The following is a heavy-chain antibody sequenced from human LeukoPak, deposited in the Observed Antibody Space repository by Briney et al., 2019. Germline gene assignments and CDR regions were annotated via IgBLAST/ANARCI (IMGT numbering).Heavy chain of an antibody. V-gene: IGHV3-21*01. CDR3: ARIAVAGPVLLDY. D-gene: IGHD6-19*01. CDR2: ISSSSSYI. J-gene: IGHJ4*02. Sequence: PGGSLRLSCAASGFTFSSYSMNWVRQAPGKGLEWVSSISSSSSYIYYADSVKGRFTISRDNSKNTLYLQMNSLRAEDTAVYYCARIAVAGPVLLDYWGQGTLVTVSS. CDR1: GFTFSSYS.